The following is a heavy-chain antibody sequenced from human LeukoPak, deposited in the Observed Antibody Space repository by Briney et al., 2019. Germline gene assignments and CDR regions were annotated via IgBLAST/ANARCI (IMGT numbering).Heavy chain of an antibody. CDR3: ARDGEGSQFWLDY. CDR1: GFAFSDYY. J-gene: IGHJ4*02. CDR2: ISSSGSTI. D-gene: IGHD3-10*01. V-gene: IGHV3-11*01. Sequence: PGGSLRLSCAASGFAFSDYYMSWIRQAPGKGLEWVSYISSSGSTIYYADSMKGRFTISRDNAKNSLYLQMNSLRAEDTAVYYCARDGEGSQFWLDYWGQGTLVTVSS.